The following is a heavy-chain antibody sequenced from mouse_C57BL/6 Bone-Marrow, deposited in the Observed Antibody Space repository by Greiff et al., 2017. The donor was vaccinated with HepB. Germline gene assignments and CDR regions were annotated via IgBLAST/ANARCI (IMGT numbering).Heavy chain of an antibody. CDR3: TAGLLVRKAMDY. J-gene: IGHJ4*01. D-gene: IGHD2-3*01. V-gene: IGHV6-3*01. CDR1: GFTFSNYW. Sequence: DVKLVESGGGLVQPGGSMKLSCVASGFTFSNYWMNWVRQSPEKGLEWVAQIRLKSDNYATNYAESVKGRFTISRDDSKSSVYLQMNNLRAEDTGIYYCTAGLLVRKAMDYWGQGTSVTVSS. CDR2: IRLKSDNYAT.